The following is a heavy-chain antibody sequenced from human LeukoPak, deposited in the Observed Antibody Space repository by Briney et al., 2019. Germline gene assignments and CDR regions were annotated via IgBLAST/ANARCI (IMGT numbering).Heavy chain of an antibody. Sequence: GASVKVSCKASGYTFTGYYMHWVRQAPGQGLEWMGWINPNSGGTNYAQKFQGRVTMTRDTSISTAYMELSRLRSDDTAVYYCARDYYDSSGYPGVQYYYYMDVWGKGTTVTVSS. CDR3: ARDYYDSSGYPGVQYYYYMDV. CDR1: GYTFTGYY. J-gene: IGHJ6*03. V-gene: IGHV1-2*02. D-gene: IGHD3-22*01. CDR2: INPNSGGT.